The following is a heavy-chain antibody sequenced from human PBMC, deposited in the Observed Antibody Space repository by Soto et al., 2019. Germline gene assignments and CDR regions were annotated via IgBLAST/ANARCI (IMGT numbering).Heavy chain of an antibody. D-gene: IGHD3-3*01. J-gene: IGHJ3*02. CDR1: GGSISTYF. CDR2: IYYSGST. Sequence: SETLSLTCTVSGGSISTYFWSWIRQPPGKGLEWIGYIYYSGSTNYNPSLKSRVTISVDTSKNQFSLKLSSVTAADTAAYYCARDHKYYDFWSGYPDAFDIWGQGTMVTVSS. CDR3: ARDHKYYDFWSGYPDAFDI. V-gene: IGHV4-59*01.